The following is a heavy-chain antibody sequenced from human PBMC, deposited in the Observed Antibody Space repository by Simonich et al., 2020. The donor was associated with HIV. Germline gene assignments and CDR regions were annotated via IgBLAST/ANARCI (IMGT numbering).Heavy chain of an antibody. J-gene: IGHJ6*03. D-gene: IGHD1-26*01. CDR2: INPSGST. V-gene: IGHV4-34*01. Sequence: QVQLQQWGAGLLKPSETLSLTCAVFGGSFSVYYWRWIRQPPGKGLEWIGEINPSGSTNYNPSLKMRVTIAEDTSKNQFSLKLSSVTAADTAVYYCARGGGTYYGGFYYMDVWGKGTTVTVSS. CDR3: ARGGGTYYGGFYYMDV. CDR1: GGSFSVYY.